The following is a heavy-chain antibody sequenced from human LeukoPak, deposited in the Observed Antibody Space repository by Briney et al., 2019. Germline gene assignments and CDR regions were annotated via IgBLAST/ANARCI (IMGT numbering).Heavy chain of an antibody. CDR3: ASRFTARQLVPADYYHMDV. D-gene: IGHD6-13*01. Sequence: ASVKVSCKASGVSFRDYTINWVRQAPGQGLEWVGAIIPISGTTNYAQRLQGRVTLTMDDSATTAFMEMSSLRSEVTAVYYCASRFTARQLVPADYYHMDVWGKGTTVFVSS. V-gene: IGHV1-69*05. CDR2: IIPISGTT. CDR1: GVSFRDYT. J-gene: IGHJ6*03.